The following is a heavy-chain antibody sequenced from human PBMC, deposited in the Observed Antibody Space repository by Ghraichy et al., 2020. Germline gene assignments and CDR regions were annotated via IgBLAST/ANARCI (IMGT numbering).Heavy chain of an antibody. D-gene: IGHD3-22*01. CDR3: ARARNSSGYYPVGY. Sequence: SETLFLTCTVSGDSISSGDYFWGWIRQVPGKGLEWIGYIYKSGSTYYQPSLKSRLAISIDASKNQFSLKLNSVTAADTAVYYCARARNSSGYYPVGYWGQGTLVTVSS. V-gene: IGHV4-30-4*08. CDR1: GDSISSGDYF. J-gene: IGHJ4*02. CDR2: IYKSGST.